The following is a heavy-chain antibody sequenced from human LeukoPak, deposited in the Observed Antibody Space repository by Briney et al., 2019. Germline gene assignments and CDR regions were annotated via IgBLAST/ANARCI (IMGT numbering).Heavy chain of an antibody. CDR2: IYYSGST. D-gene: IGHD6-13*01. CDR1: GGSISSSSYY. J-gene: IGHJ4*02. CDR3: ARLSTEQQQLDY. Sequence: PSETLSLTCTVSGGSISSSSYYWGWIRQPPGKGLEWIGSIYYSGSTYYNPSLKSRVTISVDTSKNQFSLKLSSVTAADTAVYYCARLSTEQQQLDYWGQGTLVTVSS. V-gene: IGHV4-39*01.